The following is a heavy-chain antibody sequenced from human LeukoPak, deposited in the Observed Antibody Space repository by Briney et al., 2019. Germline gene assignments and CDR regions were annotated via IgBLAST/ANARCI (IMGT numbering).Heavy chain of an antibody. CDR2: ISYDGSNK. Sequence: PGRSLRLSCAASGFTFSSYAMHWVRQAPGKGLEWVAVISYDGSNKYYADSVKGRFTISSDNSKNTLYLQMNSLRAEDTAVYYCATHDSSGYFDYWGQGTLVTVSS. V-gene: IGHV3-30-3*01. CDR1: GFTFSSYA. J-gene: IGHJ4*02. CDR3: ATHDSSGYFDY. D-gene: IGHD3-22*01.